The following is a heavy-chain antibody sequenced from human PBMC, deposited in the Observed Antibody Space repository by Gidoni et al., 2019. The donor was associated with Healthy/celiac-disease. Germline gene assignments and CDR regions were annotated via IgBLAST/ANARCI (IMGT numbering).Heavy chain of an antibody. CDR1: GFTFSSYS. D-gene: IGHD3-9*01. CDR2: ISSSSSYI. J-gene: IGHJ6*02. V-gene: IGHV3-21*01. Sequence: YGAASGFTFSSYSMNWVRQAPGKGLEWVSSISSSSSYIYYADSVKGRFTISRYNAKNSLSLQMNSLRAEDTAVYYCARSLRYYDILTGYSYYDYGMDDWGQGTTVTVSS. CDR3: ARSLRYYDILTGYSYYDYGMDD.